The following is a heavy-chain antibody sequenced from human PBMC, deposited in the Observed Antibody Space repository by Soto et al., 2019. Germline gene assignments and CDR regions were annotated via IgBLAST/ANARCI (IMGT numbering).Heavy chain of an antibody. CDR3: ARDCSGGSCSTYYYYYCGMDV. J-gene: IGHJ6*02. CDR1: GGTFSSYA. V-gene: IGHV1-69*01. CDR2: IIPIFGTA. D-gene: IGHD2-15*01. Sequence: QVQLVQSGAEVKKPGSSVKVSCKASGGTFSSYAISWVRQAPGQGLEWMGGIIPIFGTANYAQKFQGRVTITADESTSTAYMELSSLRSEDTAVYYCARDCSGGSCSTYYYYYCGMDVWGQGTTVTVSS.